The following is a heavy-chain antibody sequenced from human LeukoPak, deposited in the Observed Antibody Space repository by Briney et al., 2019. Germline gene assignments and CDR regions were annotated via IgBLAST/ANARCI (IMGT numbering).Heavy chain of an antibody. J-gene: IGHJ5*02. Sequence: SETLSLTWTVAGGSISSYYCNWIRQPPGKGLEWMVYIYDGGGTNYNPSLKSRVTISLDTSKNQFSLNLTSVTAADTAVYYCARFTPQGYGWGGYNRFDPWGQGTLVTVSS. CDR2: IYDGGGT. D-gene: IGHD3-16*01. CDR3: ARFTPQGYGWGGYNRFDP. CDR1: GGSISSYY. V-gene: IGHV4-59*01.